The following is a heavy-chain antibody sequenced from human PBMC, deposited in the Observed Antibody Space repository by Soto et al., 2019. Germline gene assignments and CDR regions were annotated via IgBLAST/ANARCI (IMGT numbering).Heavy chain of an antibody. V-gene: IGHV1-69*12. CDR2: IIPIFGTA. J-gene: IGHJ6*02. Sequence: QVQLVQSGAEVKKPGSSVKVSFKASGGTFSSYAISWVRQAPGQGIEWMGGIIPIFGTANYAQKFQGRVTMTADDSTSTAYMELSSLRSEDTAVYYCARHPGGRGYYYGMDVWGQGTTVTVSS. CDR1: GGTFSSYA. D-gene: IGHD2-15*01. CDR3: ARHPGGRGYYYGMDV.